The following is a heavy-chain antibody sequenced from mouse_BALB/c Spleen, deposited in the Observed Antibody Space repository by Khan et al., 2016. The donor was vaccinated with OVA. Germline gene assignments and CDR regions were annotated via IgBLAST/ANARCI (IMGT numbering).Heavy chain of an antibody. J-gene: IGHJ2*01. CDR1: GFTFSTYT. Sequence: EVELVESGGGLVKPGGSLKLSCAASGFTFSTYTMSWVRQTPEKRLEWVATISSGGSYTFYPDSMKGRFTIPRDTSTNTLSLPINTPNPEDTALYYLTRDRVMRAGYFDYWGQGTTLTVSS. CDR2: ISSGGSYT. D-gene: IGHD2-1*01. CDR3: TRDRVMRAGYFDY. V-gene: IGHV5-6-4*01.